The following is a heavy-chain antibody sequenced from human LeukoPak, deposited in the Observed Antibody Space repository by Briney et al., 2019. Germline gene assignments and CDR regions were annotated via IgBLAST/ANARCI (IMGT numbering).Heavy chain of an antibody. Sequence: GGSLRLSCAASGFTFSSYSMNWVRQAPGKGLEWVSSISSRSSYIYYADSVKGRFTISRDNAKNSLYLQMNSLRAEDTAVYYCARRDYSWDYWGQGTLVTVSS. J-gene: IGHJ4*02. CDR2: ISSRSSYI. CDR1: GFTFSSYS. CDR3: ARRDYSWDY. V-gene: IGHV3-21*01. D-gene: IGHD3-10*01.